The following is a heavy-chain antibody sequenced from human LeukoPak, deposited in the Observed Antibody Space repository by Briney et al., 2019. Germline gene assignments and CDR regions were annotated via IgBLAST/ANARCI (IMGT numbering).Heavy chain of an antibody. CDR3: ARDAHDYYYYYGMDV. CDR1: GGSFSGYY. CDR2: INHSGST. Sequence: SETLSLTCAVYGGSFSGYYWSWIRQPPGKGLEWIGEINHSGSTNYNPSLKSRVTISVDTSKNQFSLKLSSVTAADTAVYYCARDAHDYYYYYGMDVWGQGTTVTVSS. J-gene: IGHJ6*02. V-gene: IGHV4-34*01.